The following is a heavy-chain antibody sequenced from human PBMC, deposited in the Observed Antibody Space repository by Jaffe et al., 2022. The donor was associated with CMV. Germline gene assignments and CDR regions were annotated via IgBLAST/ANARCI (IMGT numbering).Heavy chain of an antibody. D-gene: IGHD1-26*01. CDR3: TSRYSGSYSREDY. Sequence: EVQLVESGGGLVKSGGSLRLSCAASGFSFSNAWMSWVRQAPGKGLEWVGRIKSKTDGGTTDYAAPVKGRFTISRDDSKNTLYLQMNSLKTEDTAVYYCTSRYSGSYSREDYWGQGTLVTVSS. J-gene: IGHJ4*02. CDR1: GFSFSNAW. CDR2: IKSKTDGGTT. V-gene: IGHV3-15*01.